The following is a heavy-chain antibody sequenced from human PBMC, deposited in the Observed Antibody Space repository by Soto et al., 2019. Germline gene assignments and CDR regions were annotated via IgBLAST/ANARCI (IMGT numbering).Heavy chain of an antibody. CDR1: GGSISSGDYY. Sequence: QVQLQESGPGLVKPSQTLSLTCTVSGGSISSGDYYWSWIRQPPVKGLEWIGYIYYSGSTYCNPSLKSRVTISVDTSKTQFSLKLSSVTAADTAVYYCARYSGYEGLRFDPWGQGTLVTVSS. V-gene: IGHV4-30-4*01. CDR2: IYYSGST. J-gene: IGHJ5*02. CDR3: ARYSGYEGLRFDP. D-gene: IGHD5-12*01.